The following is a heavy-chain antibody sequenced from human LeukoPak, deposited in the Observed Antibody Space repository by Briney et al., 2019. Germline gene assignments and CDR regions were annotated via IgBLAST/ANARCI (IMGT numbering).Heavy chain of an antibody. CDR1: GFTFSSYS. CDR2: ISSSSSAI. Sequence: PGGSLRLSCAASGFTFSSYSMNWVRQAPGKGLEWISYISSSSSAIYYADSVKGRFTISRDNAKNSLYLQMNSLRDEDTAVYYCVRDRFDSFDYWGQGTLVTVSS. CDR3: VRDRFDSFDY. J-gene: IGHJ4*02. V-gene: IGHV3-48*02.